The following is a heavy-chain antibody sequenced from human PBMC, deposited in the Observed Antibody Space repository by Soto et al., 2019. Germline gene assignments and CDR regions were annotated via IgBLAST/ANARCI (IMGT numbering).Heavy chain of an antibody. V-gene: IGHV3-30*18. D-gene: IGHD3-3*01. CDR1: EFTLSSYG. J-gene: IGHJ6*02. CDR2: ISYDGSNK. Sequence: HPGGSLRHSCAASEFTLSSYGMHWVRQAPGKGLEWVAVISYDGSNKYYADSVKGRFTISRDNSKNTLYLQMNSLRAEDTAVYYSAKEVWSGPMDVWGQGTTVTVSS. CDR3: AKEVWSGPMDV.